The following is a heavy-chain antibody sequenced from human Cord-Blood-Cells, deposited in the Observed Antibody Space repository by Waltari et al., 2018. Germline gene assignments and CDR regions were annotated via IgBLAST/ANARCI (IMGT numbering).Heavy chain of an antibody. D-gene: IGHD3-10*01. CDR3: ATVWFRELLYY. V-gene: IGHV3-30*03. J-gene: IGHJ4*02. Sequence: QVQLVESGGGVVQPGRSLRLSCAASGFTFSSYGMHWVRQAPGKGLEWVAVISYEGSNKYYADSVKGRFTISRDNSKNTLYLQMNSLRAEDTAVYYCATVWFRELLYYWGQGTLVTVSS. CDR2: ISYEGSNK. CDR1: GFTFSSYG.